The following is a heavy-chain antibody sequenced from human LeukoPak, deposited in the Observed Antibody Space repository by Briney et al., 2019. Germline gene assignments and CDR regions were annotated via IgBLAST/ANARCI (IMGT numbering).Heavy chain of an antibody. J-gene: IGHJ4*02. CDR2: INTNTGNP. V-gene: IGHV7-4-1*02. CDR1: GGTFTSSA. CDR3: ARNRPFDY. Sequence: ASVKVSCKAPGGTFTSSAFSWVRQAPGQRLEWMGWINTNTGNPTYAQGFTGRFVFSLDTSVSTAYLQISSLKAEDTAVYYCARNRPFDYWGQGTLVTVSS.